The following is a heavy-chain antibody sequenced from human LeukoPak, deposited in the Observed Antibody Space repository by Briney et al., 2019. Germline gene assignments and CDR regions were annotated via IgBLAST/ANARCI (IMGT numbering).Heavy chain of an antibody. CDR1: GFTFSSYS. J-gene: IGHJ4*02. CDR2: ISSSSSTI. D-gene: IGHD6-13*01. Sequence: GGSLRLSCAASGFTFSSYSMSWVRQAPGKGLEWVSYISSSSSTIYYADSVKGRFTISRDNAKNSLYLQMNSLRAEDTAVYYCARVLIAAHTGGFDYWGQGTLVTVSS. V-gene: IGHV3-48*01. CDR3: ARVLIAAHTGGFDY.